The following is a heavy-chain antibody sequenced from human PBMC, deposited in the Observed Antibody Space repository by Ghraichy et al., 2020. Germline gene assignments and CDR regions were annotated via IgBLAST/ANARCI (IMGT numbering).Heavy chain of an antibody. CDR2: INHSGST. CDR3: ARHRFKSIRKLFDY. D-gene: IGHD1-14*01. V-gene: IGHV4-34*01. Sequence: SETLSLTCAVYGGSFSGYYWSWIRQPPGKGLEWIGEINHSGSTNYNPSLKSRVTISVDTSKNQFSLKLSSVTAADTAVYYCARHRFKSIRKLFDYWGQGTLVTVSS. CDR1: GGSFSGYY. J-gene: IGHJ4*02.